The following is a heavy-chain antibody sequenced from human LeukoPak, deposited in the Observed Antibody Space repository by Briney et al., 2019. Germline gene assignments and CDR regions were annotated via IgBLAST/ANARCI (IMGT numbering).Heavy chain of an antibody. D-gene: IGHD2-21*01. Sequence: GASVKVSCKASGHTFTTYGITWVRQVPGQGLEWMGWISVYNGDTKYAQKFQGRVTLTTETSTSTVYMELRSLKSDDTAVYYCAREALTYDFDYWGQGTLVTVSS. J-gene: IGHJ4*02. CDR2: ISVYNGDT. V-gene: IGHV1-18*01. CDR1: GHTFTTYG. CDR3: AREALTYDFDY.